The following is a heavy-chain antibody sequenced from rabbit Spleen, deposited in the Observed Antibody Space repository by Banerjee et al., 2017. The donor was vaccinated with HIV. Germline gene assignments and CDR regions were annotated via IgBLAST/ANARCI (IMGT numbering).Heavy chain of an antibody. D-gene: IGHD8-1*01. CDR2: IYTGSSGST. J-gene: IGHJ6*01. CDR3: ARDTGSSFSSYGMDL. V-gene: IGHV1S40*01. Sequence: LVESGGDLVKPGASLTLTCTASGFSFSNNYYMCWVRQAPGKGLEWIACIYTGSSGSTYYATWATGRFTCSKTSSTTVTLQMTSLTAADTATYFCARDTGSSFSSYGMDLWGPGTLVTVS. CDR1: GFSFSNNYY.